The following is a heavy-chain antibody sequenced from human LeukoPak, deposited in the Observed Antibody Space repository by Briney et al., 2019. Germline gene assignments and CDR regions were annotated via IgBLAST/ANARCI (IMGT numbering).Heavy chain of an antibody. Sequence: ASVTVSCKASGYTFTGYYMHWVRQAPGQGVEWMGWINPNSGGTNYAQTFQGRVTMTRDTSISTAYMELSRLRSDDTAVYYCARVPRYCSGGSCRYYYYYYMDVWGKGTTVTVSS. D-gene: IGHD2-15*01. CDR3: ARVPRYCSGGSCRYYYYYYMDV. V-gene: IGHV1-2*02. CDR2: INPNSGGT. CDR1: GYTFTGYY. J-gene: IGHJ6*03.